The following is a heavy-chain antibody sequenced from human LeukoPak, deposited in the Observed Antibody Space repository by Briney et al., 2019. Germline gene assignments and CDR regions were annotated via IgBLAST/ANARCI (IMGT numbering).Heavy chain of an antibody. D-gene: IGHD3-22*01. J-gene: IGHJ4*02. CDR2: IYYSGST. V-gene: IGHV4-30-4*01. CDR1: GGSISSGDYY. Sequence: SQTLSFTCTVSGGSISSGDYYWSWIRQPPGKGLEWIGYIYYSGSTYYNPSLKSRVTISVDTSKNQFSLKLSSVTAADTAVYYCARVWVFDYYDSSGYSYYFDYWGQGTLVTVSS. CDR3: ARVWVFDYYDSSGYSYYFDY.